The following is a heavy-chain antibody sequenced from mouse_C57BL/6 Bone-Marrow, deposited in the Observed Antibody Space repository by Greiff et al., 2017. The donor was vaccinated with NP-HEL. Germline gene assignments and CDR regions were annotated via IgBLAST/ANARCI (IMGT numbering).Heavy chain of an antibody. J-gene: IGHJ4*01. Sequence: VQLQQPGAELVKPGASVKLSCKASGYTFTSYWMQWVKQRPGQGLEWIGEIDPSDSYTNYNQKFKGKATLTVDTSSSTAYMQLSSLTSEDSAVYYCARSGYGRNYWGQGTSVTVSS. D-gene: IGHD1-1*01. V-gene: IGHV1-50*01. CDR2: IDPSDSYT. CDR1: GYTFTSYW. CDR3: ARSGYGRNY.